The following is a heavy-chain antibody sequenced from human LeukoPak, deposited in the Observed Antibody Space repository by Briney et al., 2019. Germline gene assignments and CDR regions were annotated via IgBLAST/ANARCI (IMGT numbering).Heavy chain of an antibody. D-gene: IGHD5/OR15-5a*01. Sequence: PSETLSLTYTVSAGSISSSSHHWGWIRQSPGKGLEWIGSIFSGRTTYYNPSLNDRVTIFVVTSKNQFSLQLNSVTAADTSVYYCVRHDGRGGSTMGALDSWGQGSLVTVSS. CDR3: VRHDGRGGSTMGALDS. V-gene: IGHV4-39*01. CDR2: IFSGRTT. J-gene: IGHJ4*02. CDR1: AGSISSSSHH.